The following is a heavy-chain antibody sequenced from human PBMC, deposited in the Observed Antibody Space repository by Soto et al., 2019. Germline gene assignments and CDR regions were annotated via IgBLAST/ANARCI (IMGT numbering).Heavy chain of an antibody. D-gene: IGHD3-10*01. CDR3: ARVWFGAIAFDY. V-gene: IGHV1-2*02. CDR1: GYIFTGYY. CDR2: INPNGGGT. J-gene: IGHJ4*02. Sequence: QVQLVQSGAEVKRPGAAVKVSCKASGYIFTGYYIHWVRQAPGQGLEWMGSINPNGGGTNYAQKFQGRITMTRDTSFGTAYMELRRLRSDDTAVYYCARVWFGAIAFDYWGQGTLVTVSS.